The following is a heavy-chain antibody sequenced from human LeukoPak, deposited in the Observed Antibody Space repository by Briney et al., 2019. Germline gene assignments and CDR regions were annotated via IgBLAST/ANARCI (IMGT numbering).Heavy chain of an antibody. V-gene: IGHV4-4*07. D-gene: IGHD2-2*01. J-gene: IGHJ3*02. CDR3: ARGPPDCSSTSCYAFDAFDI. CDR2: ISTSGST. Sequence: SETLSLTCTVSGGSISSYYWSWIRQPAGKGLESIGHISTSGSTNYNPSLKSRVTISVDTSKNQFSLKLSSVTAADTAVYYCARGPPDCSSTSCYAFDAFDIWGQGTMVTVSS. CDR1: GGSISSYY.